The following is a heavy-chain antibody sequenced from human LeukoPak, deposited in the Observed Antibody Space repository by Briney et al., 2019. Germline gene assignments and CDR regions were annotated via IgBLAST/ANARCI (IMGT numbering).Heavy chain of an antibody. CDR2: ISWNSGDI. D-gene: IGHD2-2*01. Sequence: GRSLRLSCAASGFNFDGYAMHWVRHAPGKGREWVSGISWNSGDIGYADSVKGRFTISKDNAKNGLYLQMNSLRPEDTALYYCVKVSRWRYEPLDIWGQGTMVTVSS. J-gene: IGHJ3*02. CDR1: GFNFDGYA. CDR3: VKVSRWRYEPLDI. V-gene: IGHV3-9*01.